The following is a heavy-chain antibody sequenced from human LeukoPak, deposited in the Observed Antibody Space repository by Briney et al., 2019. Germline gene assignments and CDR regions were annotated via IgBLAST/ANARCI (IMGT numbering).Heavy chain of an antibody. J-gene: IGHJ1*01. CDR3: ARSYSSGYYHLAEYFQH. V-gene: IGHV4-34*01. CDR1: GGSFSGYY. Sequence: SETLSLTCAVYGGSFSGYYWSWIRQPPGKGLEWIGEISHSGSTNYNPSLKGRVTISVDTSKNQFSLKLSSVTAADTAVYYCARSYSSGYYHLAEYFQHWGQGTLVTVSS. CDR2: ISHSGST. D-gene: IGHD3-22*01.